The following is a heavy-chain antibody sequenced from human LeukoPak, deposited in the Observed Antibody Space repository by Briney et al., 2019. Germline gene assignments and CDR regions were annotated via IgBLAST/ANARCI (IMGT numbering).Heavy chain of an antibody. Sequence: PSETLSLTCAVYGGSFSGYYWSWIRQPPGKGLEWIGYIYYSGSTNYNPSLKSRVTISVDTSKNQFSLKLSSVTAADTAVYYCARHEANYYDSSGYGLDYWGQGTLVTVSS. J-gene: IGHJ4*02. CDR1: GGSFSGYY. CDR2: IYYSGST. D-gene: IGHD3-22*01. V-gene: IGHV4-59*08. CDR3: ARHEANYYDSSGYGLDY.